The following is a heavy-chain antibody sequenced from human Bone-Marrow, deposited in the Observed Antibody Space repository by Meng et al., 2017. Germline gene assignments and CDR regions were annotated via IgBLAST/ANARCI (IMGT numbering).Heavy chain of an antibody. CDR1: GCSISSGGYY. CDR2: IYYSGST. CDR3: ARGTYYYDSSGYYFDY. J-gene: IGHJ4*02. Sequence: QVPPEGWGPALVKPSQTLSLPCTVSGCSISSGGYYWSWIRQHPGKGLEWIGYIYYSGSTYYNPSLKSRVTISVDTSKNQFSPKLSSVTAADTAVYYCARGTYYYDSSGYYFDYWGQGTLVTVSS. D-gene: IGHD3-22*01. V-gene: IGHV4-31*03.